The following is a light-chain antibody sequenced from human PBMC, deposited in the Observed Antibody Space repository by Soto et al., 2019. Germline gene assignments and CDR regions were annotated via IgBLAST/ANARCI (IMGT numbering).Light chain of an antibody. CDR2: GAF. V-gene: IGKV3-15*01. CDR3: QQYNNWPPLT. Sequence: EIVLTHSPGTLSLSPGERAALSCSASQSVGSSLAWYQQKPGQAPRLLIYGAFTRATGIPGRFSGSGSGTEFVLTISSLQSEDSAVYYCQQYNNWPPLTFGGGTKVDIK. J-gene: IGKJ4*01. CDR1: QSVGSS.